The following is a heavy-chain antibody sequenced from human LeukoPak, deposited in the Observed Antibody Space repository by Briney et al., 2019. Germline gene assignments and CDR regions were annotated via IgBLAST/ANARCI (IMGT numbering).Heavy chain of an antibody. V-gene: IGHV3-15*01. D-gene: IGHD5-24*01. Sequence: GGSLRLSCAASGFTFSSAWVTWVRQPPGKGLEWVGHIKSRTDGGSTDYSAPVKGRFTVSRDDSKNTIYLQMNSLKTEDSAVYYCATEFYSNGYNYWGQGTPVTVSS. CDR1: GFTFSSAW. CDR2: IKSRTDGGST. CDR3: ATEFYSNGYNY. J-gene: IGHJ4*02.